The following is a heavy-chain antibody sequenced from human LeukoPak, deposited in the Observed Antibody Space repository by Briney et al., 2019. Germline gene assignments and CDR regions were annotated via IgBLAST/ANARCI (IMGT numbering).Heavy chain of an antibody. CDR2: VYYTGNT. D-gene: IGHD1-1*01. Sequence: SETLSLTCTVSGGSISSSSYYWGWIRQPPGKGLEWIGNVYYTGNTYYNPSLKSRVTISVDTSKNQFSLTLSSVTAADTAIYYCARDPHHADDADEGFDYWGQGTLVTVSS. J-gene: IGHJ4*02. CDR3: ARDPHHADDADEGFDY. CDR1: GGSISSSSYY. V-gene: IGHV4-39*07.